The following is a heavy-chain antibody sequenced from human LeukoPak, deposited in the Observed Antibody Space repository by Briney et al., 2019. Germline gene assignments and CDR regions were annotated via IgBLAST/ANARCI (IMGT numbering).Heavy chain of an antibody. CDR2: INPNSGGT. J-gene: IGHJ5*02. V-gene: IGHV1-2*02. D-gene: IGHD3-3*02. CDR3: ARDLHRLPSIRMLWIPKNWFDP. CDR1: GYTFTGYY. Sequence: ASVKVSCKASGYTFTGYYMHWVRQAPGQGPEWMGWINPNSGGTNYAQKFQGRVTMTSDTSISTAYMELSSLRSDDRAVYYCARDLHRLPSIRMLWIPKNWFDPWGQGTLVTVSS.